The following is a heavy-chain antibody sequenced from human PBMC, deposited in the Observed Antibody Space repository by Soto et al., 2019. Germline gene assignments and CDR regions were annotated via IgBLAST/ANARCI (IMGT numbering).Heavy chain of an antibody. CDR3: ASPSSWRYYFDY. CDR2: ISGSGGST. V-gene: IGHV3-23*01. D-gene: IGHD6-13*01. Sequence: GESLKISCAASGFTFSSYAMSWVRQAPGKGLEWVSAISGSGGSTYYADSVKGRFTISRDNSKNTLYLQMNSLRAEDTAVYYCASPSSWRYYFDYWGQGTLVTVSS. CDR1: GFTFSSYA. J-gene: IGHJ4*02.